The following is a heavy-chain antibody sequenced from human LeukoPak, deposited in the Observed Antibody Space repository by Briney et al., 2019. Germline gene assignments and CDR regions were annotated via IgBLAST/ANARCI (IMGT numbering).Heavy chain of an antibody. V-gene: IGHV3-48*03. CDR3: ARGPMLRGVVIRRSKSGYFDY. CDR1: GFTFSSYE. CDR2: ISSSGSTI. Sequence: PGGSLRLSCAASGFTFSSYEMNWVRQAPGKGLEWVSYISSSGSTIYYADSVKGRFTISRDNAKNSLYLQMNNLRAEDTAVYYCARGPMLRGVVIRRSKSGYFDYWGQGTLVTVSS. D-gene: IGHD3-10*01. J-gene: IGHJ4*02.